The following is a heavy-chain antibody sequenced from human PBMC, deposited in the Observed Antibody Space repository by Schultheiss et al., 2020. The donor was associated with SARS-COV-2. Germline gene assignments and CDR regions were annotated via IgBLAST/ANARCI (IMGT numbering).Heavy chain of an antibody. CDR3: AKDRYCSGGSCYRPYYFDY. V-gene: IGHV3-53*01. CDR2: IYSGGST. D-gene: IGHD2-15*01. Sequence: GGSLRLSCAASGFTVSSNYMSWVRQAPGKGLEWVSVIYSGGSTYYADSVKGRFTISRDNSKNTLYLQMNSLRAEDTAVYYCAKDRYCSGGSCYRPYYFDYWGQGTLVTVSS. CDR1: GFTVSSNY. J-gene: IGHJ4*02.